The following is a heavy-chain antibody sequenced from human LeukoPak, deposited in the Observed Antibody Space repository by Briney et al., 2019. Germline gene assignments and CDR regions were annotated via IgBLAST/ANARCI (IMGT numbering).Heavy chain of an antibody. Sequence: TGGSLRLSCAASGFTFSTYVLNWVRQAPGEGLEWVSAIGGTDGTTFYADSVKGRFTISRDNSKNTLFLQMNSLRAEDTALYYCTKRVDGSGTYYIDYWGQGTLVTVSS. V-gene: IGHV3-23*01. CDR3: TKRVDGSGTYYIDY. D-gene: IGHD3-10*01. CDR2: IGGTDGTT. J-gene: IGHJ4*02. CDR1: GFTFSTYV.